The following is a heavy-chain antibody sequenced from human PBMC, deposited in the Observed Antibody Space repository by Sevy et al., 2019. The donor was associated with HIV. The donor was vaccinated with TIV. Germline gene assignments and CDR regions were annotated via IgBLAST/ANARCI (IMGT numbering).Heavy chain of an antibody. CDR1: GFSFSSYW. D-gene: IGHD3-16*01. Sequence: GGSLRLSCAASGFSFSSYWMHWVRQVPGKGLVWVSRINSDGTTTGEADSVKGRFTISRDNAKNTLYLQMNNLRAEESAVYYCVREGVGGFSYALDKWGQGILVTVSS. CDR2: INSDGTTT. CDR3: VREGVGGFSYALDK. V-gene: IGHV3-74*01. J-gene: IGHJ4*02.